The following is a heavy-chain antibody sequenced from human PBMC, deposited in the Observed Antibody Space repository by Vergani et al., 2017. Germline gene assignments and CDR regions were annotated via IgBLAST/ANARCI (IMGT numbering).Heavy chain of an antibody. CDR3: AKQGGPPGGDDYGDY. J-gene: IGHJ4*02. CDR2: ISWNSGSI. V-gene: IGHV3-9*01. D-gene: IGHD2-21*01. Sequence: EVQLVESGGGLVQPGRSLRLSCAASGFTFDDYAMHWVRQAPGKGLEWVSGISWNSGSIGYADSVKGRFTISRDNAKNSLYLQMNSLRAEDTALYYCAKQGGPPGGDDYGDYWGQGTLVTVSS. CDR1: GFTFDDYA.